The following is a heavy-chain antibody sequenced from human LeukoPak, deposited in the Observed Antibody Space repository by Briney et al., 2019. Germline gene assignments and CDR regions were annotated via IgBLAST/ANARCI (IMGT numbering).Heavy chain of an antibody. CDR2: INHSGNT. CDR3: ARHGLVAARHAFDI. Sequence: SETLSLTCTVFYGSFSGYYWSWIRQPPGKGLEWIGEINHSGNTNYNPSLKSRITISADTSKDQFTLKLSSVTAADTAVYYCARHGLVAARHAFDIWGRGTMVTVSS. CDR1: YGSFSGYY. V-gene: IGHV4-34*01. D-gene: IGHD6-6*01. J-gene: IGHJ3*02.